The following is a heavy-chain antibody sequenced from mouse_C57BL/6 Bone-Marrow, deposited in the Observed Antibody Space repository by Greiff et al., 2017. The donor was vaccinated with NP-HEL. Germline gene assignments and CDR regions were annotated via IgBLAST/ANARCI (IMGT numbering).Heavy chain of an antibody. V-gene: IGHV1-64*01. Sequence: VQLQQSGAELVKPGASVKLSCKASGYTFTSYWMHWVKQRPGQGLEWLGMIHPNSGSTNYHEKFKSKATLTVDKSSSTAYMQLSSLTSEDSAVYYCASPFIPYAMDYWGQGTSVTVSS. D-gene: IGHD1-1*01. J-gene: IGHJ4*01. CDR1: GYTFTSYW. CDR2: IHPNSGST. CDR3: ASPFIPYAMDY.